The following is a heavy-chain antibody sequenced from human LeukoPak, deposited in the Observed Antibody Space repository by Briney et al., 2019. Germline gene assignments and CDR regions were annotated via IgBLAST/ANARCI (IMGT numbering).Heavy chain of an antibody. CDR3: AGEFDYYDSSGYSFDY. CDR1: GGTFSSYA. Sequence: ASVKVSCKASGGTFSSYAISWVRQAPGQGLEWMGGIIPISGTANYAQKFQGRVTITADESTSTAYMELSSLRSEDTAVYYRAGEFDYYDSSGYSFDYWGQGTLVTVSS. J-gene: IGHJ4*02. V-gene: IGHV1-69*13. D-gene: IGHD3-22*01. CDR2: IIPISGTA.